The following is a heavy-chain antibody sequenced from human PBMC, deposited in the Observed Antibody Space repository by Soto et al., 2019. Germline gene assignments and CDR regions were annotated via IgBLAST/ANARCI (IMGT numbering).Heavy chain of an antibody. CDR2: IWYDGSNK. Sequence: QVQLVESGGGVVQPGRSLRLSCAASGFTFSSYGMHWVRQAPGKGLEWVAVIWYDGSNKYYADSVKGRFTISRDNSKNTLYLQLNSLRAEDTAVYYCARARPHDYGGIEGWFDPWGQGTLVTVSS. CDR1: GFTFSSYG. D-gene: IGHD4-17*01. V-gene: IGHV3-33*01. CDR3: ARARPHDYGGIEGWFDP. J-gene: IGHJ5*02.